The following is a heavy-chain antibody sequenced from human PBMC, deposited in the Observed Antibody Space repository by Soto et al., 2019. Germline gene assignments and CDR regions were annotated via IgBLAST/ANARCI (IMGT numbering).Heavy chain of an antibody. CDR2: IYDSGST. Sequence: SETLSLTCTVSGGSISSYYWSWIRQPPGKGLEWIGYIYDSGSTKYNPSLKSRVTISVDKSKNQFSLKLSSVTAADTAVYYCARGGFDYSSYYYMDVWGKGTTVTVSS. J-gene: IGHJ6*03. D-gene: IGHD6-13*01. V-gene: IGHV4-59*01. CDR3: ARGGFDYSSYYYMDV. CDR1: GGSISSYY.